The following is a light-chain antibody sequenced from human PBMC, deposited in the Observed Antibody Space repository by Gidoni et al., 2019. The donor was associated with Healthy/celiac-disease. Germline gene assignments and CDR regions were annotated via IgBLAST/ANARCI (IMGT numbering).Light chain of an antibody. CDR2: GAS. J-gene: IGKJ1*01. Sequence: EIVLTQSPGTLSLSPGERATLSCRASQSVSSSYLAWYPQKPGQAPRLLIYGASSRATGIPDRLSGSGSGTDFTLTISRLEPEDFAVYYCQQYGSSPWTFGQXTKVEIK. V-gene: IGKV3-20*01. CDR3: QQYGSSPWT. CDR1: QSVSSSY.